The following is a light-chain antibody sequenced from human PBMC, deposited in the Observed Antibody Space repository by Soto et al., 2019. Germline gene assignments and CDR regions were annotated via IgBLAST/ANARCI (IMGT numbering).Light chain of an antibody. CDR2: EGN. CDR3: CSYAGTNTPVI. V-gene: IGLV2-23*01. Sequence: QSALTQSASVSGSPGQSTTISCTGIRRAVGSYNVVSWYQQHPGKVPKLIIYEGNKRPAGVSNRFSGSKSGNTASLTISGLQADDEADYYCCSYAGTNTPVIFGGGTKLTVL. J-gene: IGLJ2*01. CDR1: RRAVGSYNV.